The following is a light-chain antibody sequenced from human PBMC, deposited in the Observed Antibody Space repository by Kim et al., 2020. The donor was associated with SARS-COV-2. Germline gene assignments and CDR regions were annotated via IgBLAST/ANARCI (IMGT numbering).Light chain of an antibody. V-gene: IGLV3-19*01. Sequence: ALRQTVRITCLGNSRRKDPASWYQQKPGQAPILVMHDKNNVRPSGVPDRFSGSNSGNTAFLTITGAQVEDEAAYYCGSRDNNGPGVFGGGTQLTVL. CDR3: GSRDNNGPGV. CDR2: DKN. J-gene: IGLJ3*02. CDR1: SRRKDP.